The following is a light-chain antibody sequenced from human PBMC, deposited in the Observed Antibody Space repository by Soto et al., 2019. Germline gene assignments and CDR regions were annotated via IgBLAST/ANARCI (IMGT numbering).Light chain of an antibody. CDR3: QQYGTSSWT. V-gene: IGKV3-20*01. CDR2: ATN. J-gene: IGKJ1*01. CDR1: QRVSPY. Sequence: EIVMTQSPATLSVSPGERATLSCRASQRVSPYLAWYQQKPGQAPRLLLFATNYRAPGIPDRFSGSGSGTDFTLTISRLEPEDFAVYYCQQYGTSSWTVGQGTKVDIK.